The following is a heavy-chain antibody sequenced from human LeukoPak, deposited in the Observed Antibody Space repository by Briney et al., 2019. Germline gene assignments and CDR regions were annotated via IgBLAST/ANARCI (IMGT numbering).Heavy chain of an antibody. CDR3: ARGPGFDY. Sequence: SQTLSLTCTVSGGSFSSGNYYWTWIRQPAGKGLEWIGRIYTSGSTNYNPSLKSRVTISVDTSKHQFSLKLSSVTAADTAVYYCARGPGFDYWGQGTLVTVSS. V-gene: IGHV4-61*02. J-gene: IGHJ4*02. CDR2: IYTSGST. CDR1: GGSFSSGNYY. D-gene: IGHD1-14*01.